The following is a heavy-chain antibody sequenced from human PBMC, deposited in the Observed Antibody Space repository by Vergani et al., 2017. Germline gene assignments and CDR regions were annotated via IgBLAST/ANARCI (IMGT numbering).Heavy chain of an antibody. J-gene: IGHJ6*03. CDR2: ISYDGSKK. D-gene: IGHD6-13*01. Sequence: QVQLVESGGGVVQPGRSLRLSCAASGFTFRSYGMHWVRKAPGKGLEWVALISYDGSKKYYADSVKGRFTISRDNSKNTLYLQMNSLRVEDTAVYYCAKDGYSSSWYPVSYHYYYYMDVWGKGATVTVSS. CDR3: AKDGYSSSWYPVSYHYYYYMDV. V-gene: IGHV3-30*18. CDR1: GFTFRSYG.